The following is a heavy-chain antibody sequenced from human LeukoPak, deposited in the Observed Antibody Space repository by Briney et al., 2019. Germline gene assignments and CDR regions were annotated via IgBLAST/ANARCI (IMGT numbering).Heavy chain of an antibody. V-gene: IGHV4-31*03. CDR3: ARDRSRVGMDV. Sequence: SETLSLTCTVSGGSISSGGYYWSWIRQHPGKGLEWIGYIYYSGGTYYNPSLKSRVTISVDTSKNQFSLKLSSVTAADTAVYYCARDRSRVGMDVWGKGTTVTVSS. CDR1: GGSISSGGYY. J-gene: IGHJ6*03. D-gene: IGHD1-26*01. CDR2: IYYSGGT.